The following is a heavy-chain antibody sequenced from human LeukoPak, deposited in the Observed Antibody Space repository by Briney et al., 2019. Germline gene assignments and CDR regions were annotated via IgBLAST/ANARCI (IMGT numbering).Heavy chain of an antibody. D-gene: IGHD3-3*01. J-gene: IGHJ4*02. CDR2: TNPKSGDT. Sequence: ASVKVSCKASGYTFTSYYMHWVRQAPGQGLEWMGWTNPKSGDTKYAQRFQGRVTMTRDTSISTAYMELSRLRSDDTAVYYCARSYDFWSGLDYFDYWGQGTLVTVSS. CDR1: GYTFTSYY. V-gene: IGHV1-2*02. CDR3: ARSYDFWSGLDYFDY.